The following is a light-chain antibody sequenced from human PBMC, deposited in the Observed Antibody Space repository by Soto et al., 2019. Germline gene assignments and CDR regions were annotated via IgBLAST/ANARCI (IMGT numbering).Light chain of an antibody. CDR1: VLAKKY. CDR2: KDS. Sequence: SYELTQPSSVSVSPGQTARITCSGDVLAKKYARWFQQKPGQAPVLVIYKDSERPSGIPERFSGSSSGTTVTLTISGAQVEDEAYYYCYSAADNNVVFGGGTQLTVL. V-gene: IGLV3-27*01. J-gene: IGLJ2*01. CDR3: YSAADNNVV.